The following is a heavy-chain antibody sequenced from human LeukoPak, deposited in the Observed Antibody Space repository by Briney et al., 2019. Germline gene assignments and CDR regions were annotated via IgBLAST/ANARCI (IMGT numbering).Heavy chain of an antibody. D-gene: IGHD3-3*01. CDR3: ARSNAVREYYDFWSGDFDY. CDR2: IYYSGST. J-gene: IGHJ4*02. Sequence: KPSETLSLTCAVYGGSFSGYYGSWIRQPPGKGLEWIGSIYYSGSTYYNPSLKRSVTISVDTAKNEFSLELSSVTAADTAVYYCARSNAVREYYDFWSGDFDYWGQGTLVTVSS. CDR1: GGSFSGYY. V-gene: IGHV4-34*01.